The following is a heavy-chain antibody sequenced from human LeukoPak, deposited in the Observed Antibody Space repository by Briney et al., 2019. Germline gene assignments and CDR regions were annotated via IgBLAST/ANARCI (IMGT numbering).Heavy chain of an antibody. CDR2: INHSGST. J-gene: IGHJ6*02. CDR3: ARGRRPILYYYYGMDV. D-gene: IGHD6-25*01. CDR1: GGSFSGYY. Sequence: SETLSLTCAVYGGSFSGYYWSWIRQPPGKGLEWIGEINHSGSTNYNPSLKSQVTISVDTSKNQFSLKLSSVTAADTAVYYCARGRRPILYYYYGMDVWGQGTTVTVSS. V-gene: IGHV4-34*01.